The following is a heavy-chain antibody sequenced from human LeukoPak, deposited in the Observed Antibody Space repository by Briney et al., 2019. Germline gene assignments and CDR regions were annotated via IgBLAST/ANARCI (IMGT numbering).Heavy chain of an antibody. CDR1: GLTFSSYE. CDR2: ISSSGSTI. Sequence: GGSLRLSCAASGLTFSSYEMNWVRQAPGKGLEWVSYISSSGSTIYYADPVKGRFTISRDNAKNSLYLQMNSLRAEDTAVYYCATLGIVAEDYWGQGTLVTVSS. J-gene: IGHJ4*02. CDR3: ATLGIVAEDY. V-gene: IGHV3-48*03. D-gene: IGHD3-16*02.